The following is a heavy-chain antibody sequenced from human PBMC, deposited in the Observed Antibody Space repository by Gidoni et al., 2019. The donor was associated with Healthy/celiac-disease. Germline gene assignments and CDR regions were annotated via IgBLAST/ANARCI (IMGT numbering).Heavy chain of an antibody. CDR2: IYYSGST. D-gene: IGHD2-15*01. CDR1: GASISSGRYY. V-gene: IGHV4-31*03. Sequence: QVQLQESGPGLVKPSQTLSLTCPFSGASISSGRYYWSWIRQHPGKGLEWIGYIYYSGSTYYNPSLKSRVTISVDTSKNQFSLKLSSVTAADTAVYYCARGSYYCSGGSCPFDYWGQGTLVTVSS. CDR3: ARGSYYCSGGSCPFDY. J-gene: IGHJ4*02.